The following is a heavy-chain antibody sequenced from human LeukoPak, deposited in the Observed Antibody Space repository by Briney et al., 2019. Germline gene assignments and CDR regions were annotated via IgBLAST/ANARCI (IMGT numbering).Heavy chain of an antibody. D-gene: IGHD2-21*01. V-gene: IGHV3-11*06. CDR2: ISSRSSYI. CDR3: ARDLRAFCGGECEFHY. J-gene: IGHJ4*02. CDR1: GFSFSDYY. Sequence: GGSLRLSCAASGFSFSDYYMSWIRQAPGKGLEWVSYISSRSSYIYYADSVKGRFTVSRDNAQNSLDLQMNSLRAEDTAVYYCARDLRAFCGGECEFHYWGQGTLVTVSS.